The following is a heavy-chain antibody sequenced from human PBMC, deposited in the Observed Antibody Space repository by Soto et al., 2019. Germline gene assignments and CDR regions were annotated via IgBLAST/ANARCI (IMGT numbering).Heavy chain of an antibody. V-gene: IGHV4-39*01. D-gene: IGHD6-19*01. Sequence: XXTLSLACTLSGASISSSSSYWGFIRQPPGKGLEWIGSIYYSGSTYYNPSLKSRVTISVDTSKNQFSLKLSSVTAADTAVYYCAREYSSGWFDPNWFDPWGQGTLVTVSS. J-gene: IGHJ5*02. CDR1: GASISSSSSY. CDR3: AREYSSGWFDPNWFDP. CDR2: IYYSGST.